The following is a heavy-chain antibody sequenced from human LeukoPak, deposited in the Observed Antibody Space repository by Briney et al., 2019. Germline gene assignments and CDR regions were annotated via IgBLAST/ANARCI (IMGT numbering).Heavy chain of an antibody. V-gene: IGHV3-9*01. J-gene: IGHJ3*01. CDR1: GFTFDDYA. D-gene: IGHD3-10*01. CDR2: ISWNSGSI. Sequence: GRSLRLSCAASGFTFDDYAMHWVRQAPGKGLEWVSGISWNSGSIGYADSVKGRFTISRDNAKNSLYLQMNSLRAEDTALYYCAKDSGTYGSVDWGQGTMVTVSS. CDR3: AKDSGTYGSVD.